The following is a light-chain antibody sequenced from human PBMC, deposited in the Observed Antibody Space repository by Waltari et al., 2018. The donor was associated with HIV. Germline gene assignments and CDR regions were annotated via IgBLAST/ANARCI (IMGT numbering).Light chain of an antibody. Sequence: QMTQSPPTLSASVGDRVTLTCRASQTINNWLAWYQQKPGKAPQLLISKASTLQSGVPSRFSGSGSGTDFTLTISSLQPDDFATYYCQQYNSHSQAFGQGTRVEIQ. CDR3: QQYNSHSQA. V-gene: IGKV1-5*03. CDR1: QTINNW. J-gene: IGKJ1*01. CDR2: KAS.